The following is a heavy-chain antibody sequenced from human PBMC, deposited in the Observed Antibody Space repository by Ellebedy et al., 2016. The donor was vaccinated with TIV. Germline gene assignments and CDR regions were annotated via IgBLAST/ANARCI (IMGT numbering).Heavy chain of an antibody. CDR2: VSGHGRIQ. V-gene: IGHV3-30-3*01. D-gene: IGHD6-19*01. J-gene: IGHJ4*02. Sequence: GESLKISCVASGFTSSTYEIHWVRQAPGKGLEWVAVVSGHGRIQLYADSVKGRFTISRDTSKDTVYLQMNSLRVEDTALYYCARDQGSSGWYWALVGYWGQGTLVTVSS. CDR3: ARDQGSSGWYWALVGY. CDR1: GFTSSTYE.